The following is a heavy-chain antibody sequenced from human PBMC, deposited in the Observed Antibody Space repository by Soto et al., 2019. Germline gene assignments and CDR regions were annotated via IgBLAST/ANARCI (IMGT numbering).Heavy chain of an antibody. V-gene: IGHV1-24*01. CDR3: TWGAGDYREDAFDI. CDR1: GYTLTEVS. Sequence: QVQLVQSGAEVKKPGASVKVSCKVSGYTLTEVSMHWARQAPGKGLEWTGGFDPEDGETVYAQNFQGRVTMTEDTSTDTAYMELSSLRSDDTAVYYCTWGAGDYREDAFDIWGQGTMVTVSS. D-gene: IGHD4-17*01. CDR2: FDPEDGET. J-gene: IGHJ3*02.